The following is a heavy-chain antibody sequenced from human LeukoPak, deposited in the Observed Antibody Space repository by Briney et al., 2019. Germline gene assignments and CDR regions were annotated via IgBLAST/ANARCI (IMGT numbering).Heavy chain of an antibody. Sequence: SETLSLTCAVSGYSISSGYYWGWIRQPPGKGLEWIGSICHSGSTFYNPSLKSRVTISLGTSKNQFSLKLSSVTAADTAVYYCARSEAAARRADPPYYYMDVWGKGTTVTVSS. J-gene: IGHJ6*03. CDR2: ICHSGST. D-gene: IGHD6-6*01. CDR1: GYSISSGYY. V-gene: IGHV4-38-2*01. CDR3: ARSEAAARRADPPYYYMDV.